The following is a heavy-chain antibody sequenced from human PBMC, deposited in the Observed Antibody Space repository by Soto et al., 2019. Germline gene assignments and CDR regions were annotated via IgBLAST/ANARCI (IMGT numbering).Heavy chain of an antibody. CDR1: GFIFSGSA. D-gene: IGHD2-2*02. CDR2: IRSRANNYAT. Sequence: EVQLVESGGGLVQPGGSQKLSCTASGFIFSGSAIHWLRQASGQGMEWVGRIRSRANNYATSSAASVKGRFFFPGYDSKNTEYLQMSTRKTEDTDLYYCSRGQWASIADYYYHGMDVCAQGTTVTVSS. CDR3: SRGQWASIADYYYHGMDV. V-gene: IGHV3-73*02. J-gene: IGHJ6*02.